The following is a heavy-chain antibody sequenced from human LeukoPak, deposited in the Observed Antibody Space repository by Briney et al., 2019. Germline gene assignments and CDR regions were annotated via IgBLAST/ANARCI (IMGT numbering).Heavy chain of an antibody. CDR1: GFIVSNNY. D-gene: IGHD6-19*01. J-gene: IGHJ4*02. CDR3: AKDWDIAVAGCDY. CDR2: IYRGGSS. V-gene: IGHV3-66*01. Sequence: GGSPRLSCVASGFIVSNNYMSWVRQAPGMGLEWVSTIYRGGSSFYADSVKGRFTISRDNSKNTVYLQMSSLRAEDTAVYYCAKDWDIAVAGCDYWGQGTLATVSS.